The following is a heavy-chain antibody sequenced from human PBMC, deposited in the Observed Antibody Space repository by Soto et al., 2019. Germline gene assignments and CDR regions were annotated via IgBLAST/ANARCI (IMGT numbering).Heavy chain of an antibody. CDR1: GFTFSSYS. Sequence: PGGSLRLSCTASGFTFSSYSMNWVRQAPGKGLEWVSVISYSSSYIYYADSVKGRFTISRDNAKNSLYLQMNSLRAEDTAVYYCARDGSDFWSGYLPHYYYYGMDVWGQGTTVTVSS. D-gene: IGHD3-3*01. CDR3: ARDGSDFWSGYLPHYYYYGMDV. J-gene: IGHJ6*02. V-gene: IGHV3-21*01. CDR2: ISYSSSYI.